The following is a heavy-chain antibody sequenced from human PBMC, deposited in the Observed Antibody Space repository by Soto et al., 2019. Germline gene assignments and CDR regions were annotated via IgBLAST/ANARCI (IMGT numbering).Heavy chain of an antibody. V-gene: IGHV4-34*02. Sequence: QVQLQQWGAGLVKPSETLSVTCAVYGGSFGDYYWSWVRQPPGKGLAWIGDINPSGSTNYNPSLKGRVTLSIDTSKNQFALELTSVTAADTAVYFCARGRTYRRTGHCRREVFDPWGQGTLVTVSS. CDR3: ARGRTYRRTGHCRREVFDP. J-gene: IGHJ5*02. CDR2: INPSGST. D-gene: IGHD7-27*01. CDR1: GGSFGDYY.